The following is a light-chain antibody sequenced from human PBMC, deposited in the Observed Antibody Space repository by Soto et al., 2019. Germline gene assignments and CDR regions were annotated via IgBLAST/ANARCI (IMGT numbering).Light chain of an antibody. CDR1: QSVSSN. J-gene: IGKJ2*01. CDR2: GAS. V-gene: IGKV3-15*01. CDR3: QQYNNWPLT. Sequence: EIVMTQSPATLSVSPGERATLSCRASQSVSSNLAWYQQKPGQAPRLLIYGASTRATGIPARFSGSGSGTEFTLTISSLQSEHFAVYYCQQYNNWPLTFGQGTKLEIK.